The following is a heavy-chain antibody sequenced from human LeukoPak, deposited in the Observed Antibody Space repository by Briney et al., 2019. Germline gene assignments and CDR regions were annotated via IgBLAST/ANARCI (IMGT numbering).Heavy chain of an antibody. D-gene: IGHD1-26*01. CDR1: GFTFSSYA. Sequence: TGGSLRLSCAASGFTFSSYAMSWVRQAPGKGLEWVSAISGSGGSTYYADSVKGRFTISRDNSKNTLYLQMNSLRAEDTAVYYCARDGTGGSYYHDYWGQGTLVTVSS. CDR2: ISGSGGST. V-gene: IGHV3-23*01. CDR3: ARDGTGGSYYHDY. J-gene: IGHJ4*02.